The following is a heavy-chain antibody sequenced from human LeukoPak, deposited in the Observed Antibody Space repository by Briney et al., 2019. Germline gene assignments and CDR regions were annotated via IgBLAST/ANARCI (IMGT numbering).Heavy chain of an antibody. D-gene: IGHD1-26*01. CDR1: GYTFTNYW. CDR2: IYPGDSDT. CDR3: ARGNNENYYDWFDP. J-gene: IGHJ5*02. V-gene: IGHV5-51*01. Sequence: GESLKISCKASGYTFTNYWIGWVRQMPGKGLEWMGLIYPGDSDTRYSPSFQGHATISADKSISTAYLQWNILKASDTAIYYCARGNNENYYDWFDPWGQGTLVTVSS.